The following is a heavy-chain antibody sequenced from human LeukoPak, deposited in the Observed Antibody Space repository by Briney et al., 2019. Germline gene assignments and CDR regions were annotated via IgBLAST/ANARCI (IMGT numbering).Heavy chain of an antibody. V-gene: IGHV3-49*03. D-gene: IGHD3-10*01. CDR2: IRRKAYGGTT. CDR3: TRVSPGSGSLSDY. CDR1: GFTFSDYY. J-gene: IGHJ4*02. Sequence: GGSLRLSCAASGFTFSDYYMSWIRQAPGKGLEWVGFIRRKAYGGTTEYAASVKGRFTISRDDSKSIAYLQMNSLKTEDTAVYYCTRVSPGSGSLSDYWGQGTLVTVSS.